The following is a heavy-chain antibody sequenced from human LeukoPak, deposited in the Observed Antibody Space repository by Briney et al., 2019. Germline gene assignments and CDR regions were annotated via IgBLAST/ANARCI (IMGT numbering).Heavy chain of an antibody. CDR2: ISYDGSNK. Sequence: GGSLRLSCAASGFTFSSYWMHWVRQAPGKGLEWVAVISYDGSNKYYADSVKGRFTISRDNSKNTLYLQMNSLRAEDTAVYYCARGHYYDCSGTPFPYWGQGTLVTVSS. V-gene: IGHV3-30-3*01. CDR3: ARGHYYDCSGTPFPY. D-gene: IGHD3-22*01. J-gene: IGHJ4*02. CDR1: GFTFSSYW.